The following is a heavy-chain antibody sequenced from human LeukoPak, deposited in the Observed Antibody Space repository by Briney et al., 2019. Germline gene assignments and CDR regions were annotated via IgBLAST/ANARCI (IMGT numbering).Heavy chain of an antibody. CDR1: GFTFSNYA. Sequence: HPGGSLRLSCAASGFTFSNYAMSWVRQAPGKGLEWVSAISGSDGSTNYADSVKGRFTISRDNSKNTLYVQMNSLRAEDTAVYYCAKEGYSRGYYSYCYMDVWGKGTTVTVS. D-gene: IGHD6-13*01. V-gene: IGHV3-23*01. CDR2: ISGSDGST. J-gene: IGHJ6*03. CDR3: AKEGYSRGYYSYCYMDV.